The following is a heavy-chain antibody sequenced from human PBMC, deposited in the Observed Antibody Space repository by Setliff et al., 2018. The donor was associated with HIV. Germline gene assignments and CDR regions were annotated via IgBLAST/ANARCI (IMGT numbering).Heavy chain of an antibody. Sequence: SGPTLVNPTQTLTLTCTFSGFSLSPRGMSVSWIRQPPGKALEWLARIDWDDAKYYSTSLKTRLTISKDTSKNQVVLTMTNMDPVDTATYYCARGSESLTYFDNLGPGTLVTVPS. V-gene: IGHV2-70*11. CDR3: ARGSESLTYFDN. CDR1: GFSLSPRGMS. J-gene: IGHJ4*02. D-gene: IGHD3-10*01. CDR2: IDWDDAK.